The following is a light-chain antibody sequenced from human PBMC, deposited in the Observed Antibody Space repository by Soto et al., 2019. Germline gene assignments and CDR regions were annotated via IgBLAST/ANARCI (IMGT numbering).Light chain of an antibody. J-gene: IGKJ2*01. CDR1: QSVSNF. CDR2: ETD. CDR3: QQRSNWPPT. Sequence: EIVLTQSPATLSLSPGETATLSCRASQSVSNFLAWYQQKPGQAPRLLIYETDHRATGIPDRFSGSGSGTDFALTITSLEPEDFAVYYCQQRSNWPPTFGQGSKLEIK. V-gene: IGKV3-11*01.